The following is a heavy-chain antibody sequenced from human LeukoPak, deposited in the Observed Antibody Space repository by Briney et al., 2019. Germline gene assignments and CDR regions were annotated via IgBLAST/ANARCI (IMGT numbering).Heavy chain of an antibody. J-gene: IGHJ5*02. Sequence: GGSLRLSCLASGFTFSTDWMTWVRQAPGKGLEWVANIKGDGSEEDYVGSVRGRFIISRDNAKNSLYLQMNNLRVEDPALYYCARNQPDTGYRPSNLWGLGTLVTVSS. CDR2: IKGDGSEE. V-gene: IGHV3-7*01. CDR3: ARNQPDTGYRPSNL. CDR1: GFTFSTDW. D-gene: IGHD5-12*01.